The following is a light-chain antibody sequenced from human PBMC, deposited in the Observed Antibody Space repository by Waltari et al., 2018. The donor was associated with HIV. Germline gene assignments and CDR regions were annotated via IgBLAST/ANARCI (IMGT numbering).Light chain of an antibody. CDR2: GNN. V-gene: IGLV1-40*01. CDR3: QSYDSSLSGSV. J-gene: IGLJ2*01. CDR1: SSNIGARFD. Sequence: SVLTQPPSVSGAPGQRVTISCTGRSSNIGARFDVPWYQQLPGTAPKLLFYGNNKRPSGAPDRSAGSNCGTSASRAITGLQAEDEADYCCQSYDSSLSGSVFGGGTKLTVL.